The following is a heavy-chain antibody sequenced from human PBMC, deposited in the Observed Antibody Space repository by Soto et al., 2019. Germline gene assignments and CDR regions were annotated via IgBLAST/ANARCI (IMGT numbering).Heavy chain of an antibody. CDR1: GGPFSGYY. V-gene: IGHV4-34*01. CDR2: INHSGST. CDR3: ARGPRMVRGVITMERCFDP. D-gene: IGHD3-10*01. Sequence: SETLSGTCAVYGGPFSGYYWSWIRQPPGKGLEWIGEINHSGSTNYNPSLKSRVTISVDTSKNQFSLKLSSVTAADTAVYYCARGPRMVRGVITMERCFDPWRQGTLVTVSS. J-gene: IGHJ5*02.